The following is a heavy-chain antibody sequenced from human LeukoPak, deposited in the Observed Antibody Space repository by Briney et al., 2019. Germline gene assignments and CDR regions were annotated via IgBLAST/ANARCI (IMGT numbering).Heavy chain of an antibody. CDR3: AKTTYYYDSSGYYNDAFDI. D-gene: IGHD3-22*01. J-gene: IGHJ3*02. Sequence: PGGSLRLSCAASGFTFSDYYMSWIRQAPGKGLEWVSYISSSGSTIYYADSVKGRFTISRDNAKNSLYLQMNSLRAEDTAVYYCAKTTYYYDSSGYYNDAFDIWGQGTMVTVSP. V-gene: IGHV3-11*01. CDR1: GFTFSDYY. CDR2: ISSSGSTI.